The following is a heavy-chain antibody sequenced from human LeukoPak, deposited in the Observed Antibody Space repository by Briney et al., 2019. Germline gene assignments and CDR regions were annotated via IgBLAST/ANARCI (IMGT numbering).Heavy chain of an antibody. CDR1: GGSISSYY. J-gene: IGHJ4*02. V-gene: IGHV4-59*01. D-gene: IGHD6-13*01. Sequence: PSQTLSLTCAVSGGSISSYYWSWIRQPPGKGLEWIGYIYYSGSTNYNPSLKSRVTISVETSKNEFSLKLRSVTAADTAVYYCARVTGYRIEDYFDYWGQGTLVTVSS. CDR2: IYYSGST. CDR3: ARVTGYRIEDYFDY.